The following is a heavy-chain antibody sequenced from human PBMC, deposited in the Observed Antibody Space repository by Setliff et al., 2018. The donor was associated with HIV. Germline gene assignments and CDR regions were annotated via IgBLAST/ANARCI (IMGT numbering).Heavy chain of an antibody. CDR1: GFTFSSYA. J-gene: IGHJ4*02. V-gene: IGHV3-23*01. CDR3: AKASVTSIQYFDY. D-gene: IGHD2-2*02. Sequence: PGGSLRLSCAASGFTFSSYAMSWVRQAPGKGLEWVSTISAGGGDTYYADSVKGRFTISRDKSKNTLSLQMNSLRAEDTAVCYCAKASVTSIQYFDYWGQGTLVTVSS. CDR2: ISAGGGDT.